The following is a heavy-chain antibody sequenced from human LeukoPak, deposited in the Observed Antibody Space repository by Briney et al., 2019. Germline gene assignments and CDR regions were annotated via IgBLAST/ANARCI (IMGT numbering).Heavy chain of an antibody. CDR2: IRNKANSYTT. J-gene: IGHJ4*02. CDR3: AKGYCTGGSCYSGDY. D-gene: IGHD2-15*01. V-gene: IGHV3-72*01. CDR1: GFTFSDHY. Sequence: GGSLRLSCAASGFTFSDHYMDWVRQAPEKGLEWVGRIRNKANSYTTEYAASVKGRFTVSRDDSKNSLYLQTSSLKTEDTAVYYCAKGYCTGGSCYSGDYWGQGTLVTVSS.